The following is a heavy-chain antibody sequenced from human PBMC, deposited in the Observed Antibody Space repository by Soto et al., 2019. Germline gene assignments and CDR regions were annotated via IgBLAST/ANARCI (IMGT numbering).Heavy chain of an antibody. CDR2: IYSGGST. J-gene: IGHJ6*02. Sequence: EVQLVESGGGLIQPGGSLRLSCAASGFTVSSNYMSWVRQAPGKGLEWVSVIYSGGSTYYADSVKGRFTISRDNSKNTLYLKMTSRRAEATAVYYWARDRILTVYYYYSGMAVGGQGTTATVSS. CDR1: GFTVSSNY. D-gene: IGHD3-9*01. CDR3: ARDRILTVYYYYSGMAV. V-gene: IGHV3-53*01.